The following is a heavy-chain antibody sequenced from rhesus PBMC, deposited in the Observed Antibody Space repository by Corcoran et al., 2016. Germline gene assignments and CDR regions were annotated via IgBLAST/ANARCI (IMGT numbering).Heavy chain of an antibody. CDR3: ARYATITTGFDY. CDR2: ITYSGSA. D-gene: IGHD4-11*01. CDR1: GGSINSGYYD. V-gene: IGHV4-122*02. J-gene: IGHJ4*01. Sequence: QVQLQESGPGLVKPSETLSLTCAVSGGSINSGYYDCSWIRQPPGKGLEWFGYITYSGSASYNPSLKRRVTISRDTSKNQFSLKLSSVTAADTAVYFCARYATITTGFDYWGQGVLVTVSS.